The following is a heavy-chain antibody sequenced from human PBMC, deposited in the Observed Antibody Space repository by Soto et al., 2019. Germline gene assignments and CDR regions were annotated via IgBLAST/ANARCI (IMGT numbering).Heavy chain of an antibody. Sequence: ASVKVSCKASGYTFTSYGISWVRQAPGQGLEWMGWISAYNGNTNYAQKIQGRDTMTTDTSTSTVYMELWSLISDDMAVFYCATYGGNSLYYYGMDVWGQGTTVTVSS. CDR3: ATYGGNSLYYYGMDV. V-gene: IGHV1-18*03. J-gene: IGHJ6*02. D-gene: IGHD4-17*01. CDR2: ISAYNGNT. CDR1: GYTFTSYG.